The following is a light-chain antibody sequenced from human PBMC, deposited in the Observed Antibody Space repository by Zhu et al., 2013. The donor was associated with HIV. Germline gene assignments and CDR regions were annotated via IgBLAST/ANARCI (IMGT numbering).Light chain of an antibody. CDR2: GAS. Sequence: VLTQSPGTLSLSPGERATLSCRASQSVTSTYLVWYQQKPGQAPRLLIYGASSRATGIPDRFSGSGSGTDFTLTISRLEPEDFAVYYCQQYGSSPPEVTFGPGTKVDIK. J-gene: IGKJ3*01. V-gene: IGKV3-20*01. CDR3: QQYGSSPPEVT. CDR1: QSVTSTY.